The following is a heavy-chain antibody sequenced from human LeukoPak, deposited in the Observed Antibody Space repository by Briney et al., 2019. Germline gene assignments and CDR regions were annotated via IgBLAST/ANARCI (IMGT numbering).Heavy chain of an antibody. Sequence: GGSLRLSCAASGFTFSTYAMSWVRQAPGKGLEWVSTISGSDGSTYYAESVKGRSTISRDNSKNTLYLQMKSLRAEDTAVYFCAKRGVVIRVILVGFYKEAYYFDSWGQGALVIVSS. CDR3: AKRGVVIRVILVGFYKEAYYFDS. CDR2: ISGSDGST. J-gene: IGHJ4*02. D-gene: IGHD3-22*01. V-gene: IGHV3-23*01. CDR1: GFTFSTYA.